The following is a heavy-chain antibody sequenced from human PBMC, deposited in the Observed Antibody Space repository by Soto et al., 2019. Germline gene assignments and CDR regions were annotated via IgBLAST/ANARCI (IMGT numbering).Heavy chain of an antibody. CDR3: ARSYFGETIIKGGFYYHGLDV. D-gene: IGHD3-10*01. V-gene: IGHV1-69*01. CDR1: GGTFSRSA. J-gene: IGHJ6*02. Sequence: QVQLVQSGAEVKKPGSSVKVSCKASGGTFSRSAISWVRQAPGQGLEWMGGIVLIFGSPNYSQKFQGRLTITADEPTSTAYMELSSLKPDDTAVYFCARSYFGETIIKGGFYYHGLDVWGQGTTVTVSS. CDR2: IVLIFGSP.